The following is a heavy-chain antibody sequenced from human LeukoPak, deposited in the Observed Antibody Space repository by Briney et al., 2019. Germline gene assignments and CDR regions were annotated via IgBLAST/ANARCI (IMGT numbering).Heavy chain of an antibody. D-gene: IGHD3-3*01. CDR1: GFTFSSYA. Sequence: GGSLRLSCAASGFTFSSYAMSWGRQAPGKGLEGGSAISGSGGSTYYADSVKARFTISRDNSKNTLYLQMNSLRAEDTAVYYCAGPHITIFYYWGQGTLVTVSS. CDR3: AGPHITIFYY. J-gene: IGHJ4*02. V-gene: IGHV3-23*01. CDR2: ISGSGGST.